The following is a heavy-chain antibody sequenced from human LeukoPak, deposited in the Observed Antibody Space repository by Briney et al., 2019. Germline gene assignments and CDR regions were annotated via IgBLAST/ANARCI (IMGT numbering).Heavy chain of an antibody. J-gene: IGHJ3*02. Sequence: GGSLRLSCAASGFTFSSYAMSWVRQAPGKGLEWVSAISGSGGSTYYADSVKGRFTISRDNSKNTLYLQMNSLRAEDTAVYYRAGEYQLLWGLDAFDIWGQGTMVTVSS. CDR3: AGEYQLLWGLDAFDI. V-gene: IGHV3-23*01. CDR1: GFTFSSYA. D-gene: IGHD2-2*01. CDR2: ISGSGGST.